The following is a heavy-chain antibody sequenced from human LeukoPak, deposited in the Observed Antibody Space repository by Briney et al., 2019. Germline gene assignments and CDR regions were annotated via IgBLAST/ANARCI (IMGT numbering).Heavy chain of an antibody. Sequence: SETLSLTCTVSGGSISSSSAYWGWIRQPPGKGLEWIGSSYNSKNTYYNPSLKSRVTISADTSKNQSSLTLGSVSATDTAVYYCVSPRGFSYGYFDYWGQGTLVTVSS. D-gene: IGHD5-18*01. V-gene: IGHV4-39*01. CDR1: GGSISSSSAY. CDR2: SYNSKNT. J-gene: IGHJ4*02. CDR3: VSPRGFSYGYFDY.